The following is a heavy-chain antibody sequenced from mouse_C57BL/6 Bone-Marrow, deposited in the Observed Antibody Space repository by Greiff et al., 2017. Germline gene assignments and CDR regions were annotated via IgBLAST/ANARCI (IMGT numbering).Heavy chain of an antibody. CDR2: INPSNGGT. V-gene: IGHV1-53*01. CDR3: ARKNRLWHWYCDV. CDR1: GYTFTSYW. J-gene: IGHJ1*03. Sequence: QVQLQQPGTELVKPGASVKLSCKASGYTFTSYWMHWVKQRPGQGLEWIGNINPSNGGTNYNEKFKSKATLTVDTSSSTAYMQLSSLTSEDSAVYYCARKNRLWHWYCDVWGTGTTVTVSS. D-gene: IGHD1-1*02.